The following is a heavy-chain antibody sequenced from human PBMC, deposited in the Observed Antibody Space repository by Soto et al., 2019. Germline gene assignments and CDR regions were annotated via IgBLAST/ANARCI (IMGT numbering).Heavy chain of an antibody. CDR1: GFTFNNYA. D-gene: IGHD3-10*01. CDR2: VGWSGSST. J-gene: IGHJ4*02. V-gene: IGHV3-23*01. CDR3: AKKYHYDLGTYLYHFDY. Sequence: EVQLLESGGGLVQPGGSLRLSCAASGFTFNNYAMSWVRRAPGKGLEWVSTVGWSGSSTYYADSVKGRFTISRDNSKNTLYLQMSSLRAEDTAVYYCAKKYHYDLGTYLYHFDYWGQGTLVIVSS.